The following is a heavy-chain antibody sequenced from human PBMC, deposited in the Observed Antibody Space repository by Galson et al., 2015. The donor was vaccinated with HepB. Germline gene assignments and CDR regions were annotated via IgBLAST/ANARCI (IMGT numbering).Heavy chain of an antibody. CDR2: IIPTFGIA. J-gene: IGHJ5*02. CDR1: GGTFSSYG. D-gene: IGHD6-13*01. V-gene: IGHV1-69*13. CDR3: VRDNMGRIAAAVPSWFDP. Sequence: SVKVSCKASGGTFSSYGISWVRQAPGQGLEWMGGIIPTFGIANYAQKFQGRVTVTADESTSTAYMELSSLRSEDTAVYYCVRDNMGRIAAAVPSWFDPWAQGTLVTVPS.